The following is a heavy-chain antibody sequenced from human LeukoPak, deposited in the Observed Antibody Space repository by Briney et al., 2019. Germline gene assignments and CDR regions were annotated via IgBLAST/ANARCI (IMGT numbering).Heavy chain of an antibody. CDR1: RFTFSSYA. CDR2: ISGSGGST. CDR3: AKDYSRTPLRVVAPDAFDT. D-gene: IGHD3-22*01. Sequence: GGSLRLSCAASRFTFSSYAMSWVRQAPGKGLEWVSAISGSGGSTYYADSVKGRFTISRDNSKNTLYLQMNSLRAEDTAVYYCAKDYSRTPLRVVAPDAFDTWAQGTMVTVSS. J-gene: IGHJ3*02. V-gene: IGHV3-23*01.